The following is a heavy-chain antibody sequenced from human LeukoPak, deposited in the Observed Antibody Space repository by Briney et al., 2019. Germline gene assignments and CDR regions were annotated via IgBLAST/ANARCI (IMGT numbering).Heavy chain of an antibody. Sequence: PGGSLSLSCAASGFTLSSYSMKWVRQARGKGLGWDSYISSSSSTIYYADAVKGRFTISRDNAKNSLYLQMNSLRAEDTAVYYCAREAVFGVVMGYYYYGMDVWGQGTTVTVSS. V-gene: IGHV3-48*01. J-gene: IGHJ6*02. CDR2: ISSSSSTI. CDR1: GFTLSSYS. D-gene: IGHD3-3*01. CDR3: AREAVFGVVMGYYYYGMDV.